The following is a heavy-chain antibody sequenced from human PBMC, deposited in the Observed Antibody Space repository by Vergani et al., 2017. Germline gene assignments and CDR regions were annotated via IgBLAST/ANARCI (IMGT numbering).Heavy chain of an antibody. V-gene: IGHV4-31*03. CDR3: AIMGGYDEGDAFRIGYFDS. CDR2: IYSTGST. Sequence: QVQLQESGPGLVKPSQTLSLTCSVSGDSISSGVYYWNWIRQHPGKGLEWIGYIYSTGSTHHNPSLRRRINMSVETSKNQFSLKLNSVTAADTAMYYCAIMGGYDEGDAFRIGYFDSWGPGILVTVSS. CDR1: GDSISSGVYY. J-gene: IGHJ4*02. D-gene: IGHD3-22*01.